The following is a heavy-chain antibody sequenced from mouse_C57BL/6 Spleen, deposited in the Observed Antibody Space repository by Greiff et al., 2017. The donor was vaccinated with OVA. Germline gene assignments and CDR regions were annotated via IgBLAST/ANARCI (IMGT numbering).Heavy chain of an antibody. J-gene: IGHJ4*01. D-gene: IGHD2-4*01. CDR1: GYTFTDHT. V-gene: IGHV1-78*01. Sequence: VQLVESDAELVKPGASVKISCKVSGYTFTDHTIHWMKQRPEQGLEWIGYIYPRDGSTKYNEKFKGKATLTADKSSSTAYMQLNSLTSEDSAVYFCALGGYDYLYYPMDYWGQGTSVTVSS. CDR3: ALGGYDYLYYPMDY. CDR2: IYPRDGST.